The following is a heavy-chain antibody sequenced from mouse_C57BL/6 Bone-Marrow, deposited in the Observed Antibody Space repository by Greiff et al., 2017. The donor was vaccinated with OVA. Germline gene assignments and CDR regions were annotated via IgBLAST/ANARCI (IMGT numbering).Heavy chain of an antibody. CDR3: ARDYGSSHWYFDV. CDR2: INPNNGGT. Sequence: VQLQQSGPELVKPGASVKISCKASGYTFTDYYMNWVKQSHGKSLEWIGDINPNNGGTSYNQKFTGKATLTVDTSSSTAYMELSSLTSEDSAVYYCARDYGSSHWYFDVWGTGTTVTVSS. V-gene: IGHV1-26*01. CDR1: GYTFTDYY. D-gene: IGHD1-1*01. J-gene: IGHJ1*03.